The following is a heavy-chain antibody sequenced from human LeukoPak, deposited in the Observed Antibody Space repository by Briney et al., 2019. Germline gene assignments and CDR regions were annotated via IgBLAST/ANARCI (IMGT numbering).Heavy chain of an antibody. CDR1: GFSFSGSG. Sequence: PGRSLKLSCAASGFSFSGSGIHWVRQASGKGLEWVGRIRSKANSYATAYAASVKGRVTISRDDSKNTAYLQMNSVKTDDTAVYYCAKDMIVVVPTAREYFDYWGQGTLVTVSS. V-gene: IGHV3-73*01. J-gene: IGHJ4*02. D-gene: IGHD2-2*01. CDR2: IRSKANSYAT. CDR3: AKDMIVVVPTAREYFDY.